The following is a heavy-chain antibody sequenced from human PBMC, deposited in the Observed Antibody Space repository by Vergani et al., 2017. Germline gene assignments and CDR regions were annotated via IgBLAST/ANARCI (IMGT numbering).Heavy chain of an antibody. D-gene: IGHD5-12*01. CDR2: ISSSSSYT. Sequence: EVQLVESGGGLVQPGGSLRLSCAASGFTFSSYSMNWVRQAPGKGLEWVSYISSSSSYTNYADSVKGRFTISRDNAKNSLYLQMNSLRAEDTAVYYCARADIVATIASDYWGQGTLVTVSS. V-gene: IGHV3-48*04. CDR1: GFTFSSYS. CDR3: ARADIVATIASDY. J-gene: IGHJ4*02.